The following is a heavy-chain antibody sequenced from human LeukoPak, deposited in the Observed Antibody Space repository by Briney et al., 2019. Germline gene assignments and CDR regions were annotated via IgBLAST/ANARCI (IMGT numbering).Heavy chain of an antibody. J-gene: IGHJ4*02. CDR2: ISSSGSSI. CDR1: GFTFSSYE. Sequence: GGSLRLSCGASGFTFSSYEMNWVRQAPGKGLEWVSYISSSGSSIYYADSVKGRFAISRDNAKNSLYLQLNSLGAEDTAVYYCARAGYYFHYWGQGTLVTVSS. V-gene: IGHV3-48*03. CDR3: ARAGYYFHY.